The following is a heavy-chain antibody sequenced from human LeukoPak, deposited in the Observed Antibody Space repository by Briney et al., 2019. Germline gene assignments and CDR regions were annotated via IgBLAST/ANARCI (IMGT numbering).Heavy chain of an antibody. D-gene: IGHD2-21*02. CDR3: AADSGGDSD. CDR2: IKADGDEK. Sequence: GGSLRLSCVASGFTFSTYWMTWVRQAPGSGLEWVASIKADGDEKYYADSVKGRFTISRDNAKNSLFLQMNSLRAEDTAMYYCAADSGGDSDWGQGTLVTVSS. V-gene: IGHV3-7*03. J-gene: IGHJ4*02. CDR1: GFTFSTYW.